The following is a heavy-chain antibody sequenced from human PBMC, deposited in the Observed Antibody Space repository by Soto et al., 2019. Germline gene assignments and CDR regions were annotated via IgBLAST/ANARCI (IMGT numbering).Heavy chain of an antibody. J-gene: IGHJ5*02. Sequence: SXPLSLTCAVSGDSMNTYHWSWSRQPAVKGLEWIGHVHSSGSTNYNPSLKSRVTMSVDTSKNQFSLRLMSVTAADTAVYYCARDQGVAAAGITWFDPWGQGSRVTVSS. V-gene: IGHV4-4*07. CDR1: GDSMNTYH. CDR2: VHSSGST. CDR3: ARDQGVAAAGITWFDP. D-gene: IGHD6-13*01.